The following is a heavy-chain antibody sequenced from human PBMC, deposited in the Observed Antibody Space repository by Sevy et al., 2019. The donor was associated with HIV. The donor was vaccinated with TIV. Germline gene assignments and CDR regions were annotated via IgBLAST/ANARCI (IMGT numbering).Heavy chain of an antibody. CDR3: ARGDYYGSLYYFDY. D-gene: IGHD3-10*01. V-gene: IGHV3-21*01. J-gene: IGHJ4*02. CDR1: GFTFSNYF. Sequence: GGSLRLSCAASGFTFSNYFMNWVRQAPGKGQEWVSSISSGSSYIFYADSLKGRFTISRDNAKNSLYLHMNSLRAEDTAVYYCARGDYYGSLYYFDYWGPGTFVTVSS. CDR2: ISSGSSYI.